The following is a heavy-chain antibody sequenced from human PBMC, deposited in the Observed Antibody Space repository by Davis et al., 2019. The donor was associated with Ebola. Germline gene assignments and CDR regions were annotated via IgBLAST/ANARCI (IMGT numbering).Heavy chain of an antibody. J-gene: IGHJ4*02. Sequence: PGGSLRLSCSVSGFTFSAYYIGWIRQAPGMGLEWVSYISSSGTLKSYADSVKGRFTISRDNAKKSLYLEMNSLKTEDTAVYYCARGAEFSGYPLHYWGPGTLVTVSS. CDR1: GFTFSAYY. CDR3: ARGAEFSGYPLHY. CDR2: ISSSGTLK. D-gene: IGHD5-12*01. V-gene: IGHV3-11*01.